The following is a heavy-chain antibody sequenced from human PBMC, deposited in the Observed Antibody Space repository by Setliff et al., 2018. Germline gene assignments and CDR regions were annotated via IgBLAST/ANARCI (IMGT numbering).Heavy chain of an antibody. J-gene: IGHJ4*02. V-gene: IGHV1-18*01. CDR1: GFSFTTFG. CDR3: TRSRAPRVVLAADFDF. D-gene: IGHD3-16*01. Sequence: ASVKVSCKTSGFSFTTFGFSWVRQAPGQGLEWMGWISPYSGETNYAQKFQDRLSVTADTSSKTTYMELRSLTSDDTAVYFCTRSRAPRVVLAADFDFWCQGTLVTVSS. CDR2: ISPYSGET.